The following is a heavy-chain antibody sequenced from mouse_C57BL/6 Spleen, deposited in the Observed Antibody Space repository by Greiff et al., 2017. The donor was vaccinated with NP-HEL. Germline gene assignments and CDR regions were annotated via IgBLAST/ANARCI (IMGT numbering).Heavy chain of an antibody. J-gene: IGHJ1*03. CDR1: GFTFSDYY. V-gene: IGHV5-16*01. D-gene: IGHD3-1*01. Sequence: EVHLVESEGGLVQPGSSMKLSCTASGFTFSDYYMAWVRQVPEKGLEWVANINYDGSSTYYLDSLKSRFIISRDNAKNILYLQMSSLKSEDTATYYCARWGFTGYFDVWGTGTTVTVSS. CDR2: INYDGSST. CDR3: ARWGFTGYFDV.